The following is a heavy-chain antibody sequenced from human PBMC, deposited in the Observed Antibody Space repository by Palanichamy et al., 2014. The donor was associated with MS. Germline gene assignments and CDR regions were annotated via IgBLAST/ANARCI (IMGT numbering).Heavy chain of an antibody. CDR1: IHFSSYD. CDR3: ARELGTPGIWYFDL. V-gene: IGHV3-13*04. D-gene: IGHD1-14*01. CDR2: IGTTGDT. J-gene: IGHJ2*01. Sequence: EVQLVEVWGRLGTAWGVPETLLCSLWIHFSSYDMHWVRQATGKGLEWVSGIGTTGDTNFPGSVKGRFTISRENAKNSLYLQMNSLRAEDTAVYYCARELGTPGIWYFDLWGRGTLVTVSS.